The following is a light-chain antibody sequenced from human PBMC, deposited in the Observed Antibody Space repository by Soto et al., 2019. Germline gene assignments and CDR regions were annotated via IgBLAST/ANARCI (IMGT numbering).Light chain of an antibody. Sequence: DSHSTIYHTTLSASVADRVTIAFRASQSISSWLAWYQQKPGKAPKLLIYDASSLESGVPSRFSGSGSGTEFTLTISSLQQDDIATYYWQQYNSYCTFGQGSNLDIK. CDR2: DAS. J-gene: IGKJ1*01. CDR3: QQYNSYCT. CDR1: QSISSW. V-gene: IGKV1-5*01.